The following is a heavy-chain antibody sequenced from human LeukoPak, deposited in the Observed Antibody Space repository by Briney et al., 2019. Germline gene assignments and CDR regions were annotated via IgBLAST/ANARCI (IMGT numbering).Heavy chain of an antibody. Sequence: SETLSLTCAVYGGSFSGYYWSWIRQPPGTGLEWIGEINHSGSTNYNPSLKSRVTISVDTSKNQFSLKLSSVPAADTAVYYCARKHDLYWYFDLWGRGTLVTVSS. CDR2: INHSGST. J-gene: IGHJ2*01. V-gene: IGHV4-34*01. CDR1: GGSFSGYY. CDR3: ARKHDLYWYFDL. D-gene: IGHD1-1*01.